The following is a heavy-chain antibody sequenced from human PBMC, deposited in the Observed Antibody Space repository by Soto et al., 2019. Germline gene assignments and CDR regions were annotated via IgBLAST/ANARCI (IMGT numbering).Heavy chain of an antibody. D-gene: IGHD4-17*01. CDR3: ARGGGSTDYVANYYFDY. J-gene: IGHJ4*02. Sequence: QLRLQESGSGLVKPSQTLSLTCTVSGGSLSSGSFSWGWIRQPPGKGLEWIGYINYSGNTYYNPSLRRRVTISRDTSTNQFSLKLGSVTAADTAVYYCARGGGSTDYVANYYFDYWGRGTLVTVSS. V-gene: IGHV4-30-2*01. CDR2: INYSGNT. CDR1: GGSLSSGSFS.